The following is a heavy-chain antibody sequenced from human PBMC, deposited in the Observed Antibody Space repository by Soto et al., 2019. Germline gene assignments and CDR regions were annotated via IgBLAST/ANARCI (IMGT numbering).Heavy chain of an antibody. J-gene: IGHJ6*02. CDR3: ARDYRGEDYSTGDDYYGMDV. CDR1: GFTFSSYS. V-gene: IGHV3-48*02. CDR2: ISSSSSTI. Sequence: EVQLVESGGGWVQPGGCLRLSCAASGFTFSSYSMNWVRQAPWKGLEWVSYISSSSSTIYYADSVKGRFTISRDNAKNSLYLQMHSLRDEDTAVYYCARDYRGEDYSTGDDYYGMDVWGQGTTVTVSS. D-gene: IGHD4-4*01.